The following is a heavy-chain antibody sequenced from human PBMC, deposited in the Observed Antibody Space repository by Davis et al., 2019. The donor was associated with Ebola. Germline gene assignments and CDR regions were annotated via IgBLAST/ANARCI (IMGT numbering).Heavy chain of an antibody. CDR3: ARDLFYALGVVGD. Sequence: ASVKVSCKASGYTFTNYGITWVRQAPGQGLEWMGWINPHNGNTNYAQNVQGRVTMTTDTSTSTAYMEVGSLRSDDTAVYYCARDLFYALGVVGDWGQGTLVTVSS. J-gene: IGHJ4*02. CDR2: INPHNGNT. D-gene: IGHD2-2*01. V-gene: IGHV1-18*04. CDR1: GYTFTNYG.